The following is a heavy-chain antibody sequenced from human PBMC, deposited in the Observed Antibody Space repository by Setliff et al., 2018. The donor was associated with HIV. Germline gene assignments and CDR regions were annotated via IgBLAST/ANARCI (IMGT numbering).Heavy chain of an antibody. CDR1: GYTFINNY. CDR2: INPSGDIT. CDR3: ASKGGSGNYPDSDAFDI. Sequence: ASVKVSCKASGYTFINNYMHWVRQAPGKGLEWMGLINPSGDITSYAEKFQGRVTMTRDTSTSTVHMELRSLRSEDTAIYYCASKGGSGNYPDSDAFDIWGQGTLVTVSS. V-gene: IGHV1-46*01. J-gene: IGHJ3*02. D-gene: IGHD3-10*01.